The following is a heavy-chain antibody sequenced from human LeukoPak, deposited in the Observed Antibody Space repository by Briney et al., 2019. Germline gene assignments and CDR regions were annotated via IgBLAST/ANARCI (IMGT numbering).Heavy chain of an antibody. J-gene: IGHJ5*02. CDR1: GYTFTHYP. Sequence: GASVKVSCKASGYTFTHYPINWVRQAPEQGLEWMGWINTKTGNPTYARGFAGRFVFSLDTSVSTAYLQISSLKAEDTAVYYCASEAVWNWFDPWGQGTLVTVSS. CDR2: INTKTGNP. CDR3: ASEAVWNWFDP. D-gene: IGHD2-8*01. V-gene: IGHV7-4-1*02.